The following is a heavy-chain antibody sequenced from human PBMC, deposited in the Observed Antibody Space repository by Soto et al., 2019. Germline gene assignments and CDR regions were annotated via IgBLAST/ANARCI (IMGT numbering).Heavy chain of an antibody. D-gene: IGHD3-10*01. V-gene: IGHV5-10-1*01. CDR2: IDPSDSYT. CDR1: GYSFTSYW. J-gene: IGHJ4*02. CDR3: ARHEVSSTRYYYGSGSYYNEDY. Sequence: PGESLKISCKGSGYSFTSYWISWVRQMPGKGLGWMGRIDPSDSYTNYSPSFQGHVTISADKSISTAYLQWSSLKASDTAMYYCARHEVSSTRYYYGSGSYYNEDYWGQGTLVTVSS.